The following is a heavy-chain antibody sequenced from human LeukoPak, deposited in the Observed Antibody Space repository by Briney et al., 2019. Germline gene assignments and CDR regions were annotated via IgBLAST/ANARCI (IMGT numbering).Heavy chain of an antibody. CDR1: GGSISSSNW. Sequence: PSETLSLTCAVSGGSISSSNWWSWVRQPPGKGLEWIGEIYHSGSTNYNPSLKSRVTISVDTSKNQFSLKLSSVTAADTAVYYCARQRFRIRIQLWAKGYFDYWGQGTLVTVSS. V-gene: IGHV4-4*02. J-gene: IGHJ4*02. CDR3: ARQRFRIRIQLWAKGYFDY. CDR2: IYHSGST. D-gene: IGHD5-18*01.